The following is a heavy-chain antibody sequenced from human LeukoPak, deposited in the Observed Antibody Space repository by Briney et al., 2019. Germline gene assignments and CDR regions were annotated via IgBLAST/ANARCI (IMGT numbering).Heavy chain of an antibody. CDR1: GGSFSGYY. D-gene: IGHD6-19*01. CDR2: INHSGST. J-gene: IGHJ4*02. Sequence: PSETLSLTCAVYGGSFSGYYWSWIRQPPGKGLEWIGEINHSGSTNYNPSLKSRVTISVDTSKNQFSLKLSSVTAADTAVYYCARGRRWLNSSGWYDYWGQGTLVTVSS. CDR3: ARGRRWLNSSGWYDY. V-gene: IGHV4-34*01.